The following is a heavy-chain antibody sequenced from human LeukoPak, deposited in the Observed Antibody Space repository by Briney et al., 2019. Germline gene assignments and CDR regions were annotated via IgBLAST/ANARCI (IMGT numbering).Heavy chain of an antibody. CDR3: ARDDYDFWSGYLGTDY. V-gene: IGHV3-7*01. D-gene: IGHD3-3*01. CDR1: GFTFSSYW. J-gene: IGHJ4*02. CDR2: IKQDGSEK. Sequence: GGSLRLSCAASGFTFSSYWMSCVRQAPGKGLEWVANIKQDGSEKYYVDSVKGRFTISRDNAKNSLYLQMNSLRAEDTAVYYCARDDYDFWSGYLGTDYWGQGTLVTVSS.